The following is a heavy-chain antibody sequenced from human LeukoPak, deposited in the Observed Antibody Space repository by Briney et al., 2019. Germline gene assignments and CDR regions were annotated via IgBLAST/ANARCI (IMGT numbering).Heavy chain of an antibody. CDR3: VRDGTRGYCSGGTCHWYFDL. V-gene: IGHV3-64D*09. CDR1: GVTFSTYA. Sequence: GGSLRLSCSASGVTFSTYAIHWVRQAPGKGLEYVSAISPNGGNTNYADSVKGGFTIPRDNSKNRLYLQMSSLRAEDAAVYYCVRDGTRGYCSGGTCHWYFDLWGRGTLVTVSS. J-gene: IGHJ2*01. CDR2: ISPNGGNT. D-gene: IGHD2-15*01.